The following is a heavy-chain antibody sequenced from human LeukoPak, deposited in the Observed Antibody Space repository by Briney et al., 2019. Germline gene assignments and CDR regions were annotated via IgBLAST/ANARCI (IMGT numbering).Heavy chain of an antibody. CDR1: GFTFDDYA. CDR2: ISWNSGSI. D-gene: IGHD3-22*01. J-gene: IGHJ3*02. V-gene: IGHV3-9*03. CDR3: AKADMIVVSQGAFDI. Sequence: GGSLRLSCAASGFTFDDYAMHWVRQAPGKGLEWVSGISWNSGSIGYADSVKGRFTISRDNAKNSLYLQMNSLRAEDMALYYCAKADMIVVSQGAFDIWGQGTVVTVSS.